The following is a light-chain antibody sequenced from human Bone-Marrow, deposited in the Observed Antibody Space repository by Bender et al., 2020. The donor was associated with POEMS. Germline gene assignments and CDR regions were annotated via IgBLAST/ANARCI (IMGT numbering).Light chain of an antibody. CDR3: AAWEDSLNGWV. V-gene: IGLV1-44*01. CDR2: GDN. CDR1: SSNIGSHP. Sequence: QSVLTQPPSASGTPGQRVTISCSGSSSNIGSHPVSWYQRLPGTAPKVLIYGDNQRPSGVPDRFSGSKSGTSASLAISGLQSEDEADYYCAAWEDSLNGWVFGGGTKLTVL. J-gene: IGLJ3*02.